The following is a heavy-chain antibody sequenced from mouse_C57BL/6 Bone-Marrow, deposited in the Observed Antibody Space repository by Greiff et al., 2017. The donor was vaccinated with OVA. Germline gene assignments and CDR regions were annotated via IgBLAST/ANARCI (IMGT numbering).Heavy chain of an antibody. CDR1: GFNITDYY. CDR2: LDPANGDT. Sequence: VQLQQSGAELVRPGASVKLSCTASGFNITDYYMHWVTQRPEQGLEWIAWLDPANGDTDYASQFPGKAPITADTSSNTAYLQLSSLTSEDTAVEYCTTNPYYLDCWGQGTTLTVSA. V-gene: IGHV14-4*01. J-gene: IGHJ2*01. CDR3: TTNPYYLDC.